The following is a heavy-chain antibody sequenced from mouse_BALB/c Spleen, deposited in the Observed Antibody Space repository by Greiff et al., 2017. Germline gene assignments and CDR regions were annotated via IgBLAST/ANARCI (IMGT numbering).Heavy chain of an antibody. J-gene: IGHJ2*01. CDR2: IWAGGST. CDR3: ARDRYDEVYFDY. D-gene: IGHD2-14*01. V-gene: IGHV2-9*02. Sequence: VQLVESGPGLVAPSQSLSITCTVSGFSLTSYGVHWVRQPPGKGLEWLGVIWAGGSTNYNSALMSRLSISKDNSKSQVFLKMNSLQTDDTAMYYWARDRYDEVYFDYWGQGTTLTVSS. CDR1: GFSLTSYG.